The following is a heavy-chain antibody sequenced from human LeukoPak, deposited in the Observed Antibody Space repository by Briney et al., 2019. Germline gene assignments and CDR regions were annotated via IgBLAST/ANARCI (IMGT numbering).Heavy chain of an antibody. Sequence: SETLSLTCAVSGYSISSGYYWGWLRQPPGKGQEWIGSIYHSGSTYYNPSLKSRVTISVDTSKNQFSLKLSSVTAADTAVYYCASTSAYFDFWCGAGDAFDIWGQGTMLTVSS. J-gene: IGHJ3*02. CDR3: ASTSAYFDFWCGAGDAFDI. CDR1: GYSISSGYY. V-gene: IGHV4-38-2*01. D-gene: IGHD3-3*01. CDR2: IYHSGST.